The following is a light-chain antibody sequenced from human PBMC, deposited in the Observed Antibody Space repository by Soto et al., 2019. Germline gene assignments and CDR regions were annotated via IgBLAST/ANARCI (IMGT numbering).Light chain of an antibody. CDR1: QGIRND. CDR3: LQDYNCPWT. Sequence: AIQMTQSPSSLSASVGDRVTITCRTSQGIRNDLGWYQQKPGKAPKLMIYAASSLQSGVQSRFGGSGSGTDFTLTISSLQPEEFATYYCLQDYNCPWTFGQGTKVEIK. CDR2: AAS. V-gene: IGKV1-6*01. J-gene: IGKJ1*01.